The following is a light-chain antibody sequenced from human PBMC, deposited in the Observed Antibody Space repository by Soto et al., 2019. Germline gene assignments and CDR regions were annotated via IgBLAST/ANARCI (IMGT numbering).Light chain of an antibody. V-gene: IGKV1-12*01. CDR2: AAS. Sequence: DIQMTQSPSSVSASIGDRVSISCRASQSIYKWLVWYQQKPGKAPKLLIYAASSLQSGVPSRFSGSGYGTDFTLTISSLQPEEFATYYCQQADSFPLSFGGGTKVEI. J-gene: IGKJ4*01. CDR3: QQADSFPLS. CDR1: QSIYKW.